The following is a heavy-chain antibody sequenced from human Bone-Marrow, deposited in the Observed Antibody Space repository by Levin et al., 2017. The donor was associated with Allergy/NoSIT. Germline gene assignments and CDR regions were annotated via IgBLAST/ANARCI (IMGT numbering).Heavy chain of an antibody. CDR2: ISWDGVNT. D-gene: IGHD2-15*01. CDR3: ARGLGSFYFYGLDV. V-gene: IGHV3-43*01. Sequence: GGSLRLSCAASGFKFDDYMMHWVRQAPGKGLEWVSLISWDGVNTYYADSVKGRFTFSRDNSKNSLFLQMNSLRTEDSAVYFCARGLGSFYFYGLDVWGQGTTVTVSS. CDR1: GFKFDDYM. J-gene: IGHJ6*02.